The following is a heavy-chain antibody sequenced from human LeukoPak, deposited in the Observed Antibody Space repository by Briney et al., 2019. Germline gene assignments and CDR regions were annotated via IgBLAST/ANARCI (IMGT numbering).Heavy chain of an antibody. CDR1: GGSFSGYY. V-gene: IGHV4-34*01. CDR2: INHSGSI. Sequence: SETLSLTCGVFGGSFSGYYWSRIRQPPGKGLEWIGEINHSGSINYNPSLKSRITISVDTSKKQFSLKLPSVTAADTAVYYCARDCSSSTCYFDHWGQGTLVTVSS. D-gene: IGHD2-2*01. CDR3: ARDCSSSTCYFDH. J-gene: IGHJ4*02.